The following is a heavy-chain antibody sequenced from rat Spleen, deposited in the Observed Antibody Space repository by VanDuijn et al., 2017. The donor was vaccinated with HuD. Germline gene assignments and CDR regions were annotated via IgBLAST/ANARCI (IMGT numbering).Heavy chain of an antibody. J-gene: IGHJ3*01. CDR2: ISTSGGST. D-gene: IGHD1-5*01. CDR3: ARGWRYNYDWFAY. CDR1: GFTFSSFP. V-gene: IGHV5-46*01. Sequence: EVQLVESGGGLVQPGRSLKLSCAASGFTFSSFPMAWVRQAPTKGLEWVATISTSGGSTYYRDSVKGRFTISRDIAKNTLYLQMDSLRSEDTATYYCARGWRYNYDWFAYWGQGTLVTVSS.